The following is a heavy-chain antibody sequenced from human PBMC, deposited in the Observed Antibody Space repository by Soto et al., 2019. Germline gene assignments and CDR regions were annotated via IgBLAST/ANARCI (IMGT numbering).Heavy chain of an antibody. J-gene: IGHJ4*02. CDR3: AKATQAGIAAAGTGALDY. CDR2: ISGSGGST. D-gene: IGHD6-13*01. Sequence: GVSLRLSCAASGFTFSSYAISWVRQAPGKGLEWVSAISGSGGSTYYADSVKGRFTISRDNSKNTLYLQMNSLRAEDTAVYYCAKATQAGIAAAGTGALDYWGQGTLVTVSS. CDR1: GFTFSSYA. V-gene: IGHV3-23*01.